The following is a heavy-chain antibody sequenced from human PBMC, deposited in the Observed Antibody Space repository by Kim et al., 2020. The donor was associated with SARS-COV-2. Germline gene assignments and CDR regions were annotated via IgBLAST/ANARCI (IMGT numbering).Heavy chain of an antibody. CDR2: INPSGGST. D-gene: IGHD4-4*01. Sequence: ASVKVSCKASGYTFTSYYMHWVRQAPGQGLEWMGIINPSGGSTSYAQKFQGRVTMTRDTSTSTVYMELSSLRSEDTAVYYCARDLYPYTNAYSNYEVRGGFFDYWGQGTLVTVSS. V-gene: IGHV1-46*01. CDR1: GYTFTSYY. CDR3: ARDLYPYTNAYSNYEVRGGFFDY. J-gene: IGHJ4*02.